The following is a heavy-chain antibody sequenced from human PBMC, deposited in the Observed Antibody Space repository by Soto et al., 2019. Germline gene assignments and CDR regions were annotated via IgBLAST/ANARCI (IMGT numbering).Heavy chain of an antibody. D-gene: IGHD3-3*01. CDR3: AKLRSGSQD. Sequence: EVQLLESGGGLVPPGGSLRLSCAASGFDFSTYGMSWVRQAPGKGLEWVSSIGGSGATTYYRDSVKGRFTISRDNSKNTMYLQMNSQRAEDTAVYYCAKLRSGSQDWGQGTLATVSS. V-gene: IGHV3-23*01. CDR1: GFDFSTYG. CDR2: IGGSGATT. J-gene: IGHJ4*02.